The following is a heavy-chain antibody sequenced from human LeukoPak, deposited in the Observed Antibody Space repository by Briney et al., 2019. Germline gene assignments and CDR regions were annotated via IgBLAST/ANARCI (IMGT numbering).Heavy chain of an antibody. CDR3: ARDLGAPLYGSISWGWFDP. D-gene: IGHD6-13*01. J-gene: IGHJ5*02. V-gene: IGHV1-18*01. CDR1: GYIFTSYN. CDR2: ISAFSGNT. Sequence: AASVKVFCKASGYIFTSYNITWVRQAPGQGLEWMGLISAFSGNTNYAQKFQGRVTMTTDTSTSTAYVELRSLRSDDTAVYYCARDLGAPLYGSISWGWFDPWGQGTLVTVSS.